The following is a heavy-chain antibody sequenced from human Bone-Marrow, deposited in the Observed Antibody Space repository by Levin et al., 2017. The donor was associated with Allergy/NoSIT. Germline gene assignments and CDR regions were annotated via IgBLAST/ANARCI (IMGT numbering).Heavy chain of an antibody. Sequence: KPSETLSLTCTVSGGSISSGGYYWSWIRQHPGKGLEWIGYIYYSGSTYYNPSLKSRVTISVDTSKNQFSLKLSSVTAADTAVYYCAREELVVVTATPLWYFDLWGRGTLVTVSS. CDR1: GGSISSGGYY. CDR3: AREELVVVTATPLWYFDL. CDR2: IYYSGST. D-gene: IGHD2-21*02. J-gene: IGHJ2*01. V-gene: IGHV4-31*03.